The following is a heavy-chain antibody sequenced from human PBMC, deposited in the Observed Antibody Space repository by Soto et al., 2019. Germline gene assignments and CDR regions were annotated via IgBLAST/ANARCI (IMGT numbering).Heavy chain of an antibody. D-gene: IGHD1-26*01. CDR3: ARVGSGSYYYYYGMDV. CDR1: GYTFTSYD. Sequence: ASVKVSCKASGYTFTSYDINWVRQATGQGLEWMGWMYPNSGNTGYAQKFQGRVTMTRNTSISTAYMELSSLRSEDTAVYYCARVGSGSYYYYYGMDVWGQGTTVTVSS. J-gene: IGHJ6*02. CDR2: MYPNSGNT. V-gene: IGHV1-8*01.